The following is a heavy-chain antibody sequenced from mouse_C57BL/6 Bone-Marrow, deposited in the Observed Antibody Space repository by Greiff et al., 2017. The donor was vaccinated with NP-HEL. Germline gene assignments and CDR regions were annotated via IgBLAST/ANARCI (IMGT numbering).Heavy chain of an antibody. CDR3: ARRGAMDY. CDR2: IDPSDSET. CDR1: GYTFTSYW. J-gene: IGHJ4*01. Sequence: VQLQQSGAELVRPGSSVKLSCTASGYTFTSYWMHWVKQRPIPGLEWIGNIDPSDSETHYNQKFKDKATLPVDKASSTAYIQLISLTSEDSAVYYCARRGAMDYWGQGTSVTVSS. V-gene: IGHV1-52*01.